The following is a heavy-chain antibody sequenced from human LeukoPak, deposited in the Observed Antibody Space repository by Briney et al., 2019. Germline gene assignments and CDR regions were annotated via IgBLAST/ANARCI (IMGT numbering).Heavy chain of an antibody. CDR2: TSGSGGST. CDR3: AKDLTTVTTQYIDY. V-gene: IGHV3-23*01. CDR1: GFTFSSYA. D-gene: IGHD4-17*01. J-gene: IGHJ4*02. Sequence: GGSLRLSCAASGFTFSSYAMSWVRQAPGKGLEWVSATSGSGGSTYYADSVKGRFTISRDNSKNTLYLQMNSLRAEDTAVYYCAKDLTTVTTQYIDYWGQGTLVTVSS.